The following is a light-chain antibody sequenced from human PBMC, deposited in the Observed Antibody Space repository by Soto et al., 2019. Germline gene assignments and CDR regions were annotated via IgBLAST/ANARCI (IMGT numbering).Light chain of an antibody. CDR2: GNN. CDR1: SSSIGAGYD. J-gene: IGLJ3*02. V-gene: IGLV1-40*01. Sequence: QSVLTQPPSVSGAPGQRVTISCTGSSSSIGAGYDVHWYQQLPGTAPKLLIYGNNNRPSGVPDRFSGSKSGTSASLAITGLQAEDEADYYCQSYDSSLSGWVFGGGPKLTVL. CDR3: QSYDSSLSGWV.